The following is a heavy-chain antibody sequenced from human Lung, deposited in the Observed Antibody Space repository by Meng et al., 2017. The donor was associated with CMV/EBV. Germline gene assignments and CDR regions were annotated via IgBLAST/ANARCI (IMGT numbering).Heavy chain of an antibody. J-gene: IGHJ5*02. Sequence: GGSXRLXXAASGFTFSSYAMSWVRQAPGKGLEWVSAISGSGGSTYYADSVKGRFTISRDNSKNTLYLQMNSLRAEDTAVYYCAKVVVPAAMRNWFDPWGQGXLVTVSS. CDR2: ISGSGGST. V-gene: IGHV3-23*01. CDR1: GFTFSSYA. D-gene: IGHD2-2*01. CDR3: AKVVVPAAMRNWFDP.